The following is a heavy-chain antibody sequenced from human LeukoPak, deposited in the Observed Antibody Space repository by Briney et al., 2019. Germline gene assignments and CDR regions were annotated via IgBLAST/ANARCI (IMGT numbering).Heavy chain of an antibody. CDR1: GGSFSGYY. V-gene: IGHV4-34*01. D-gene: IGHD5-18*01. CDR2: INHSGST. J-gene: IGHJ4*02. Sequence: SETLSLTCAVYGGSFSGYYWSWIRQPPGKGLVWIGEINHSGSTNYNPSLKSRVTISVDTSKNQFSLKLSSVTAADTAVYYCARRLSYSYTDYFDYWGQGTLVTVSS. CDR3: ARRLSYSYTDYFDY.